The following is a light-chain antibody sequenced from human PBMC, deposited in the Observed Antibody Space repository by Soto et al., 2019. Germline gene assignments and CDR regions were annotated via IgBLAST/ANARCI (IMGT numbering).Light chain of an antibody. J-gene: IGLJ1*01. V-gene: IGLV2-14*01. CDR2: EVS. CDR3: SSYTSSITYV. CDR1: SSDVGSYNY. Sequence: QSALTQPASVSGSPGQSITISCTGTSSDVGSYNYVSWYQQHPGKAPKLMIYEVSNRPSGVSNRFSGSKSGNTASLTISGLQAEDEADYYCSSYTSSITYVFGPGTKGTVL.